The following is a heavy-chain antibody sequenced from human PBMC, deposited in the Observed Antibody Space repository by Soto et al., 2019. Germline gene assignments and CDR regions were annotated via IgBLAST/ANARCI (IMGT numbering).Heavy chain of an antibody. Sequence: QVQLQESGPGLVKPSQTLSLTCTVSGGSISSGGYYWSWIRQHPGKGLEWIGYIYYSGSTYYNPSLKIRVTISVDTSKNQFPMKLSSVTAADTAVYYCARTGVAKRHMDVWGQGTTVTVSS. J-gene: IGHJ6*02. CDR2: IYYSGST. CDR3: ARTGVAKRHMDV. D-gene: IGHD2-8*02. CDR1: GGSISSGGYY. V-gene: IGHV4-31*03.